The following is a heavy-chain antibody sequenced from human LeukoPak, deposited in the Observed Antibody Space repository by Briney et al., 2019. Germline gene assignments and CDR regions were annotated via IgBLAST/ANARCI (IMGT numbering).Heavy chain of an antibody. CDR2: IIPIFGTA. V-gene: IGHV1-69*13. J-gene: IGHJ3*02. D-gene: IGHD3-3*01. CDR1: GGTFSSYA. CDR3: ARDMLTIFGVVHPGAFDI. Sequence: ASVKVSCKASGGTFSSYAISWVRQAPGQGLEWMGGIIPIFGTANYAQKFQGRVTITADESTSTAYMELSSLRSEDTAVYYCARDMLTIFGVVHPGAFDIWGQGTMVTVSS.